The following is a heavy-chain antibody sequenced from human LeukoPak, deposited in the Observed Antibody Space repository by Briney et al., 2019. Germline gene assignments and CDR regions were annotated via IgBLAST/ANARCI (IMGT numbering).Heavy chain of an antibody. Sequence: ASVKVSCKASGYTFTGYYMHRVRQAPGQGLEWMGRINPNSGGTNYAQKFQGRVTMTRDTSISTAYMELSRLRSDDTAVYYCARDILTGYPSDYWGQGTLVTVSS. D-gene: IGHD3-9*01. V-gene: IGHV1-2*06. CDR3: ARDILTGYPSDY. J-gene: IGHJ4*02. CDR1: GYTFTGYY. CDR2: INPNSGGT.